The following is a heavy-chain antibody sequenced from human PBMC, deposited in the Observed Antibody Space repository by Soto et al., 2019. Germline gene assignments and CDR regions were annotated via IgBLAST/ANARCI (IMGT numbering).Heavy chain of an antibody. CDR3: AASIFYYGMDV. J-gene: IGHJ6*02. Sequence: XDSLTISGKGSGYTFTNYWIGWVRQMPGKGLEWMGIIYPGDSDTKYNPSFQGQVTISADKSITTTYLRWTSLKASDTAIYYCAASIFYYGMDVWGQGTTVTVSS. V-gene: IGHV5-51*01. CDR1: GYTFTNYW. CDR2: IYPGDSDT.